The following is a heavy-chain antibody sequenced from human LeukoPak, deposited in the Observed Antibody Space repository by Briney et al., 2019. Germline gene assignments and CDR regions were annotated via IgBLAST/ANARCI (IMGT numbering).Heavy chain of an antibody. V-gene: IGHV3-21*01. J-gene: IGHJ4*02. CDR1: GFTFSSYS. D-gene: IGHD1-7*01. Sequence: KPGGSLRLSCAASGFTFSSYSMNWVRQAPGKRLAWVSSISSSSSYIYYADSVKGRFTISRDNAKNSLYLQMNSLRAEGTAVYYCARGGDTGTSPFDYWVQGTLVTVSS. CDR3: ARGGDTGTSPFDY. CDR2: ISSSSSYI.